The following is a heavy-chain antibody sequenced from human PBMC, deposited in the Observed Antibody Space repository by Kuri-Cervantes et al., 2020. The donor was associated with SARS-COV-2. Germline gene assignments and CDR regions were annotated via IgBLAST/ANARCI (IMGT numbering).Heavy chain of an antibody. V-gene: IGHV4-61*10. CDR3: ARLGFSRGYSYGSGNWFDP. Sequence: SETLSLTCSVSGVAVTGGSFYWAWIRQPAGKGLEWIGHFDISGSPTYNPSLKNRVTISVDTSKNQFSLKLSSVTAADTAVYYCARLGFSRGYSYGSGNWFDPWGQGTLVTVSS. CDR2: FDISGSP. J-gene: IGHJ5*02. D-gene: IGHD5-18*01. CDR1: GVAVTGGSFY.